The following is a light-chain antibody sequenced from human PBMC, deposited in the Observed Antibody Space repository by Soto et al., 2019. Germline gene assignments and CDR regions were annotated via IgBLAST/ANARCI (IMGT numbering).Light chain of an antibody. CDR3: SSYTGSSTL. CDR2: ETD. Sequence: QSVLTQPPSVSAAPGQKVTISCSGSSSNIGNSYVSWYRQLPGTAPKLLIYETDKRTTGTPERFSGSKSGTSATLGITGLQTGDEADYYCSSYTGSSTLFGGGTKLTVL. CDR1: SSNIGNSY. V-gene: IGLV1-51*01. J-gene: IGLJ2*01.